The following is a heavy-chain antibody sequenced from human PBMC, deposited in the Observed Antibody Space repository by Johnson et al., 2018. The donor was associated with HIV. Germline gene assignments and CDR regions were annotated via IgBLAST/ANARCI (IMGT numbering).Heavy chain of an antibody. J-gene: IGHJ3*02. Sequence: QMQLVESGGGVVQPGRSLRLSCAASGFTFSSYALHWVRQAPGKGLEWVAVISYDGSNKYYADSVKGRFTISRDNSKNTLYLQMNSLRAEDTAVYYCARELGDSSSNDAFDIWGQGTMVTVSS. CDR1: GFTFSSYA. CDR2: ISYDGSNK. D-gene: IGHD6-13*01. V-gene: IGHV3-30*04. CDR3: ARELGDSSSNDAFDI.